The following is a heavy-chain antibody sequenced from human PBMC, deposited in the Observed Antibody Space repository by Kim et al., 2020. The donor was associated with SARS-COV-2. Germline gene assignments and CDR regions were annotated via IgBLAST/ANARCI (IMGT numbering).Heavy chain of an antibody. CDR1: AFTFSNYA. Sequence: GGSLRLSCAASAFTFSNYAMSWVRQAPGKGLAWVSGISDNGGDTYYAESVKGRFTISRDSSKNTLYLQMNSLRVEDTAIYYCAKGRRLRGSSGWYWWDVDIWGQGTKVTVSS. CDR2: ISDNGGDT. V-gene: IGHV3-23*01. J-gene: IGHJ3*02. CDR3: AKGRRLRGSSGWYWWDVDI. D-gene: IGHD6-19*01.